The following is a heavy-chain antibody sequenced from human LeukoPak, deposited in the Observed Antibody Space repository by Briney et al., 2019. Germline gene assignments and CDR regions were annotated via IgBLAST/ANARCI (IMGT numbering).Heavy chain of an antibody. CDR1: GFTFSSYA. Sequence: HPGGSLRLSCAASGFTFSSYAMHWVRQAPGKGLEWVAVISYDGSNKYYADSVKGRFTISRDNSKNTLYLQMNSLRAEDTAVYYCAREGINYYGSGSYLAYVFDIWGQGTMVTVSS. J-gene: IGHJ3*02. CDR3: AREGINYYGSGSYLAYVFDI. D-gene: IGHD3-10*01. CDR2: ISYDGSNK. V-gene: IGHV3-30-3*01.